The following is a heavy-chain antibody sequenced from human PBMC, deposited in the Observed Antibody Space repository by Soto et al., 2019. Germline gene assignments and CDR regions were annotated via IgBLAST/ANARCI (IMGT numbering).Heavy chain of an antibody. CDR1: GGSISRGDYF. CDR2: IYYTGST. D-gene: IGHD3-22*01. V-gene: IGHV4-30-4*01. CDR3: ARAPLSTYYYDSSGYSVPNNFDY. Sequence: SETLSLTCTVSGGSISRGDYFWNWIRQPPGKGLEWIGYIYYTGSTYYNPSLRSRLTISVDTSKNQFSLKLSSVTAADTAVYHCARAPLSTYYYDSSGYSVPNNFDYWGLGTLVTVSS. J-gene: IGHJ4*02.